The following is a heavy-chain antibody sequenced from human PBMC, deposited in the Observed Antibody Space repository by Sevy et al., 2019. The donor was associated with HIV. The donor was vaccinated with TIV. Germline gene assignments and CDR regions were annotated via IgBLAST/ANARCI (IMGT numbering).Heavy chain of an antibody. Sequence: SETLSLTCTVSGGSISSGGYYWSWIRQHPGKGLEWIGYIYSSGSTYYNPSLKSRVTISVDTSKNQFSLKLSSVTAADTAVYYCARWTNYDSRLYYFDYWGQGTLVTVSS. CDR3: ARWTNYDSRLYYFDY. CDR2: IYSSGST. D-gene: IGHD3-22*01. CDR1: GGSISSGGYY. J-gene: IGHJ4*02. V-gene: IGHV4-31*03.